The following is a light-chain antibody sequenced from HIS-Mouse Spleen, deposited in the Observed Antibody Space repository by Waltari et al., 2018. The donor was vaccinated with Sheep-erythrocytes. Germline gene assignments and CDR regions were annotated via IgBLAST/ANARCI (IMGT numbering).Light chain of an antibody. V-gene: IGKV4-1*01. CDR3: QQYYSTLT. J-gene: IGKJ4*01. CDR1: QSVLYSSNNKNY. Sequence: DIVMTQSPDSLAVSLGERATITCNSSQSVLYSSNNKNYLAWYQQKPGQPPKLLICWASTRESGVPDRFSDSGSESDFSLTTSSLHAEDVAVYYWQQYYSTLTFGGGTKVEIK. CDR2: WAS.